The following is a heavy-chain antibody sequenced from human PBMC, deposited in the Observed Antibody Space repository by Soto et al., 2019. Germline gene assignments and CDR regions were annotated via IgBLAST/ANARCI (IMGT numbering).Heavy chain of an antibody. V-gene: IGHV3-7*01. CDR3: ARSRAPSLWNSNRFDP. CDR2: IKQDGSEQ. CDR1: GFTFSTDW. Sequence: GGSLTLSCAASGFTFSTDWMNWVRQAPGKGLEWVGNIKQDGSEQYYVDSVKGRFTISRDNTKNSLYLQMNSLRVEETDLYYCARSRAPSLWNSNRFDPWGQGTLVTVSS. D-gene: IGHD3-16*01. J-gene: IGHJ5*02.